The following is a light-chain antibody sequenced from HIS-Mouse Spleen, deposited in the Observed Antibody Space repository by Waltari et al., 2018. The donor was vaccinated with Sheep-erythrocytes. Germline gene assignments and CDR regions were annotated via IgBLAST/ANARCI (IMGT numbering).Light chain of an antibody. Sequence: QSALTQPRSVSGSPGPSVTLPCTGTSSNVCGYNYVSWYQQHPVQAPKLMIYDVSKRPSGVPDRFSGSKSGNTASLTISGLQAEDEADYYCCSYAGSYNHVFATGTKVTVL. J-gene: IGLJ1*01. CDR2: DVS. V-gene: IGLV2-11*01. CDR1: SSNVCGYNY. CDR3: CSYAGSYNHV.